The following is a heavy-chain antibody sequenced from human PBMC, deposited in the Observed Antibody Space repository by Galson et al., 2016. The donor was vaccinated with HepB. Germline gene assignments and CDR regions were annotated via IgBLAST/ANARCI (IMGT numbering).Heavy chain of an antibody. J-gene: IGHJ3*02. D-gene: IGHD1-1*01. Sequence: SLRLSCATSGFTFSTFWMHWVRQVPGKGPVWVARINSDGTNIAYADAVKGRFTIYRDNAGNTVYLQMNSLTVDDTALYYCARDGTFATGIRGAFDMWGQGTRVTVSS. CDR1: GFTFSTFW. V-gene: IGHV3-74*01. CDR2: INSDGTNI. CDR3: ARDGTFATGIRGAFDM.